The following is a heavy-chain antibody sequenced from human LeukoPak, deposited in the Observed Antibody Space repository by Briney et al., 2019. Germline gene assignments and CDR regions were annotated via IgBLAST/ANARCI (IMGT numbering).Heavy chain of an antibody. V-gene: IGHV3-30-3*01. J-gene: IGHJ3*02. CDR3: ARDVYDYVWGSYGQEAFDI. CDR1: GFTFSSYA. D-gene: IGHD3-16*01. CDR2: ISYDGSNK. Sequence: GGSLRLSCAASGFTFSSYAMHWVRQAPGKGLEWVAVISYDGSNKYYADSVKGRFTISRDNSKNTLYLKMNSLRAEDTAVYYCARDVYDYVWGSYGQEAFDIWGQGTMVTVSS.